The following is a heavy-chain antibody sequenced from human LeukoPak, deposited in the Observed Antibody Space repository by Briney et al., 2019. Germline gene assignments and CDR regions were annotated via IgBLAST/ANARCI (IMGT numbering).Heavy chain of an antibody. V-gene: IGHV3-23*01. CDR2: ISGSGGST. CDR3: AKDRASITIFGVVISKLYYFDY. J-gene: IGHJ4*02. D-gene: IGHD3-3*01. CDR1: GFTFNCA. Sequence: PGGSLRLSCAATGFTFNCAMSWVRQAPGKGLEWVSAISGSGGSTYYADSVKGRFTISRDNSKNTLYLQMNSLRAEDTAVYYCAKDRASITIFGVVISKLYYFDYWGQGTLVTVSS.